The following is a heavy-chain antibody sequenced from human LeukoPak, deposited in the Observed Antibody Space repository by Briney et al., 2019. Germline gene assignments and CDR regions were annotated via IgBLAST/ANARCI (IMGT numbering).Heavy chain of an antibody. J-gene: IGHJ4*02. CDR1: GFTFSSFG. CDR3: ARVHNPARGFPSPFDY. V-gene: IGHV3-30*02. CDR2: IRYDGNIK. D-gene: IGHD1-1*01. Sequence: GGSLRLSCAASGFTFSSFGMHWVRHAPGKGLEWVAFIRYDGNIKYYADSVKGRFTISRDNSKNTLYLQLNSLRAEETAVFYCARVHNPARGFPSPFDYWGQGTLVTASS.